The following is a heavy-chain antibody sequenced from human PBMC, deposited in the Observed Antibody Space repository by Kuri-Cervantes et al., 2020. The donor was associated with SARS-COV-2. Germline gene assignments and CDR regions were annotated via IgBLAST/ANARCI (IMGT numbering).Heavy chain of an antibody. CDR2: IIPIFGTA. Sequence: SVKVSCKASGGTFSSYAISWVRQAPGQGLEWMGGIIPIFGTANYGQKFQGRVTITTDESTSTAYMELSSLRSEDTAVYYCARDQYGSGGMGNYWGQGTLVTVSS. CDR1: GGTFSSYA. D-gene: IGHD3-10*01. V-gene: IGHV1-69*05. CDR3: ARDQYGSGGMGNY. J-gene: IGHJ4*02.